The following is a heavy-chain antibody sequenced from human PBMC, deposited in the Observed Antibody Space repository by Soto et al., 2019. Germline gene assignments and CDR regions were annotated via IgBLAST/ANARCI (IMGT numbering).Heavy chain of an antibody. CDR1: GFTFSNYW. Sequence: PGGSLRLSCAASGFTFSNYWMHWVRQAPGKGLVWISRINDQGGSIFYADSVKGRFTISRDNSKNTVYLQMSSLRAEDTAVYYCVKGFCSSTSCLPYNWFDPWGQGTLVTVSS. J-gene: IGHJ5*02. CDR3: VKGFCSSTSCLPYNWFDP. CDR2: INDQGGSI. D-gene: IGHD2-2*01. V-gene: IGHV3-74*01.